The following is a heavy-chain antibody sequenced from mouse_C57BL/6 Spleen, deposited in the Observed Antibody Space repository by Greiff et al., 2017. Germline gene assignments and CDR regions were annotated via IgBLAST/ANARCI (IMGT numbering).Heavy chain of an antibody. CDR2: INPSSGYT. V-gene: IGHV1-4*01. Sequence: QVQLKESGAELARPGASVKMSCKASGYTFTSYTMHWVKQRPGQGLEWIGYINPSSGYTKYNQKFKDKATLTADKSSSTAYMQLSSLTSEDSAVYYCARSLGYYGSSFYAMDYWGQGTSVTVSS. CDR1: GYTFTSYT. J-gene: IGHJ4*01. CDR3: ARSLGYYGSSFYAMDY. D-gene: IGHD1-1*01.